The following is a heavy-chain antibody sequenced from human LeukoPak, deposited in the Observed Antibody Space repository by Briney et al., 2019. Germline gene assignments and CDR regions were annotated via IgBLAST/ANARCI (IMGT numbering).Heavy chain of an antibody. V-gene: IGHV4-59*08. J-gene: IGHJ3*01. CDR1: GGSISGTYY. CDR3: ARRWVYDKRAFDA. Sequence: TSETLSLTCTVSGGSISGTYYWSWIRQPPGKGLEWIGYIYYTGTTDSNPSLKSRVTISLDTSKSQFSLNLSSVTAADTAVYYCARRWVYDKRAFDAWGQGTMVTVSS. CDR2: IYYTGTT. D-gene: IGHD3-16*01.